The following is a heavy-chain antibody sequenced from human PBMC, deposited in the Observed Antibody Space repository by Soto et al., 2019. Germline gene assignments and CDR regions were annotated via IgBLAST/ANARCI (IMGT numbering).Heavy chain of an antibody. D-gene: IGHD5-12*01. CDR3: ARKGYSGYDWFDP. CDR1: GFTFSSYW. CDR2: IKQEGSEK. V-gene: IGHV3-7*05. J-gene: IGHJ5*02. Sequence: PGGSLRLSCAASGFTFSSYWMSWVRQAPGKGLEWVANIKQEGSEKYYVDSVKGRFTISRDNAKNSLYLKMNSLRAEDTAVYYCARKGYSGYDWFDPWGQGTLVTVSS.